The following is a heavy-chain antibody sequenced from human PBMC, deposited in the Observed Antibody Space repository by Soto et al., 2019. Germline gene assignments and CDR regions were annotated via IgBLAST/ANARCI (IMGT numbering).Heavy chain of an antibody. CDR2: INPNSGVT. D-gene: IGHD5-12*01. V-gene: IGHV1-2*04. CDR3: ARESGGATATLDYYYFYMHV. CDR1: GDSFNDYY. J-gene: IGHJ6*03. Sequence: QVQLVQSGAEVRKPGASVTVSCRSSGDSFNDYYIHWVRQAPGQGLEWMGWINPNSGVTKYAQKFQGCVSMTRDTSIRTVYMQLSRLRSDDTAVYYCARESGGATATLDYYYFYMHVWGTGTTVTVSS.